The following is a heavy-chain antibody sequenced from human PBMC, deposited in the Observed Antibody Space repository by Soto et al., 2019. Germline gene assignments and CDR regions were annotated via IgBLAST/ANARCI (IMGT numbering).Heavy chain of an antibody. Sequence: EVQLVESGGGLVQPGESLRLSCAASGFTFDYYWMHWVRQAPGKGLVWVSRIYSDGTSTTYVDSVKGRFTISRDNAKNTLSLQMNSLRAEDTAVYYCARGDRGAFDLWGQGTVVTVSS. CDR3: ARGDRGAFDL. V-gene: IGHV3-74*01. CDR2: IYSDGTST. CDR1: GFTFDYYW. D-gene: IGHD1-26*01. J-gene: IGHJ3*01.